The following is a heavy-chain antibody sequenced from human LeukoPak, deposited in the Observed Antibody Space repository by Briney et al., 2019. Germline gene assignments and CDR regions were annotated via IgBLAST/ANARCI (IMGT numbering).Heavy chain of an antibody. J-gene: IGHJ4*02. D-gene: IGHD5-24*01. V-gene: IGHV4-31*03. CDR1: GGSISSGGYY. CDR3: ARVRDGYTHTGYFDS. Sequence: PSETLSLTCTVSGGSISSGGYYWSWIRQHPGKGLEWIGYIYYSGSTYYNPSLKSRVTISVDTSKNQFSLKLSSVTAADTAVYYCARVRDGYTHTGYFDSWGQGTLVTVSS. CDR2: IYYSGST.